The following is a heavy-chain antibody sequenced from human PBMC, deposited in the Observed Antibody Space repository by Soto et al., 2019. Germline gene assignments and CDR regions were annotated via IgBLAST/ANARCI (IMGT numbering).Heavy chain of an antibody. D-gene: IGHD2-8*01. J-gene: IGHJ5*02. Sequence: ASVKVSCKASGYSFSNSGFSWMRQAPGQGLEWMGWISTYNVNTNYAQKFQGRLSMTRYTSTTTAFMELTTLRSDDTAVYYCARDEYNNGRNWLNPWGQGTLVTVSS. CDR1: GYSFSNSG. CDR3: ARDEYNNGRNWLNP. V-gene: IGHV1-18*01. CDR2: ISTYNVNT.